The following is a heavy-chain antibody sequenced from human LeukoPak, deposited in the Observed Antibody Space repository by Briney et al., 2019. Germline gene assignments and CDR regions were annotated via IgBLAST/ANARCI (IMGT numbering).Heavy chain of an antibody. Sequence: GGSLRLSCSASGFTFSSYSMNWVRQAPGKGLEWVSSINSSSSYIYYADSVKGRFTISRDNAKNSLYLQMNSVGAEETAVYYCARKRASQVGATGGGDFDYWGQGTLVTVSS. CDR3: ARKRASQVGATGGGDFDY. D-gene: IGHD1-26*01. V-gene: IGHV3-21*01. J-gene: IGHJ4*02. CDR2: INSSSSYI. CDR1: GFTFSSYS.